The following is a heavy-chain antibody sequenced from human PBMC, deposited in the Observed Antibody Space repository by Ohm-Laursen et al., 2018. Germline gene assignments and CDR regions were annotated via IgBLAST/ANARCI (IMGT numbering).Heavy chain of an antibody. Sequence: SETLSLTCTVSGASVRSYHWSWIRQPPGKGLEYVGYIYYSGSTNYNPSLKSRVTISVDTSKNELSLRLSSVTAAGTALYYCARIESDSGGYWYFGMDVWGQGTTVTVSS. CDR1: GASVRSYH. CDR2: IYYSGST. D-gene: IGHD3-22*01. V-gene: IGHV4-59*02. CDR3: ARIESDSGGYWYFGMDV. J-gene: IGHJ6*02.